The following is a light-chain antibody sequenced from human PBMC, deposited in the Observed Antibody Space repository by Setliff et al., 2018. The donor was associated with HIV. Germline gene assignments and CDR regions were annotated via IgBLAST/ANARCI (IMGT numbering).Light chain of an antibody. Sequence: QSVLTQPASVSGSPGQSITISCTGTSSDVGGYIYVSWYQQHPDKAPKLIIYDVTKRPSGVSNHFSGSKSDNTASLTISGLQAEDEADYYCSSYTSRTTVVFGGGTKVTVL. CDR2: DVT. V-gene: IGLV2-14*03. J-gene: IGLJ2*01. CDR3: SSYTSRTTVV. CDR1: SSDVGGYIY.